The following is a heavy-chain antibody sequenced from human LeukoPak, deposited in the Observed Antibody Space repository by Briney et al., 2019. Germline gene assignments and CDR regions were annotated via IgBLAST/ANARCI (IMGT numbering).Heavy chain of an antibody. Sequence: GGSLRLSCAASGFTFSSYSMNWVRQAPGKGLEWVSAISGSGGSTYYADSVKGRFTISRDNSKNTLYLQMNSLRAEDTAVYYCAKGVYYDSSGYSLPFDYWGQGTLVTVSS. CDR3: AKGVYYDSSGYSLPFDY. CDR2: ISGSGGST. D-gene: IGHD3-22*01. J-gene: IGHJ4*02. CDR1: GFTFSSYS. V-gene: IGHV3-23*01.